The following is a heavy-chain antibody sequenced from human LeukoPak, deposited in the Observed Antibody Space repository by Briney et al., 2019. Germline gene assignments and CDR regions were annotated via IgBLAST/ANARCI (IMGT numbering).Heavy chain of an antibody. D-gene: IGHD2-21*02. CDR2: VSGDASQT. V-gene: IGHV3-23*01. J-gene: IGHJ4*02. CDR1: GFTFRSYA. Sequence: GGSLRLSCAASGFTFRSYAMSWVRQVPGEGLEWVATVSGDASQTYDSDSLKGRFTISRNNSKNTVYLRMSSLRAEDTAIYYCAKALDGRGHWYERGADHWGQGTLVAVSS. CDR3: AKALDGRGHWYERGADH.